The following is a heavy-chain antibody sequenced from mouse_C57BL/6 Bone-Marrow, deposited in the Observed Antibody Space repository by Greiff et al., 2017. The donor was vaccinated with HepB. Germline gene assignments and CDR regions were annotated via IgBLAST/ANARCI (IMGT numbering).Heavy chain of an antibody. J-gene: IGHJ2*01. Sequence: QVQLQQPGAELVKPGASVKLSCKASGYTFTSYWMQWVKQRPGQGLEWIGEIDPSDSYTNYNQKFKGKATLTVDTSSSTAYMQLSSLTSEDSAVCYCARGEYYYGRKGAWGHGTTLT. CDR1: GYTFTSYW. CDR3: ARGEYYYGRKGA. CDR2: IDPSDSYT. D-gene: IGHD1-1*01. V-gene: IGHV1-50*01.